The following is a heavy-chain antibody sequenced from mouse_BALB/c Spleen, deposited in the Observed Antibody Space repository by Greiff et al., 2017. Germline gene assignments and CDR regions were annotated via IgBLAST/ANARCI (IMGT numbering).Heavy chain of an antibody. CDR2: ISYSGST. CDR3: ARVGNYVYYWYFEV. V-gene: IGHV3-2*02. J-gene: IGHJ1*01. Sequence: EVMLVESGPGLVKPSQSLSLTCTVTGYSITSDYAWNWIRQFPGNKLEWMGYISYSGSTSYNPSLKSRISITRDTSKNQFFLQLNSVTTEDTATYFCARVGNYVYYWYFEVWGAGTTVTVSS. CDR1: GYSITSDYA. D-gene: IGHD2-1*01.